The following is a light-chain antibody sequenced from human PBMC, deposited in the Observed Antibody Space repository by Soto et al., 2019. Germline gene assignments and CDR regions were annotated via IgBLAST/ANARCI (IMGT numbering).Light chain of an antibody. CDR3: CSYTTSNTRQIV. J-gene: IGLJ1*01. Sequence: QSVLTQPASVSGSPGQSITISCTGTSSDVGGYNYVPWCQHHPGKAPKLMIYDVSNRPSGVSNRLSGSKSGNTASLTISGLQPEDEADYYCCSYTTSNTRQIVFGTGTKVTVL. CDR1: SSDVGGYNY. CDR2: DVS. V-gene: IGLV2-14*03.